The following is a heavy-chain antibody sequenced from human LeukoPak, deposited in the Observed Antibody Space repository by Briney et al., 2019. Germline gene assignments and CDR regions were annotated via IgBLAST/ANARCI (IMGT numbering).Heavy chain of an antibody. CDR3: ARDCSSTNCYRGGFDP. Sequence: PGGSLRLSCAASGFTFSDYYMSWVRQAPGKGLEWVANIKQDGSEKYYVDSVKGRFTISRDNAKNSLYLQMNSLRVEDTAVYYCARDCSSTNCYRGGFDPWGQGTLVTVSS. V-gene: IGHV3-7*01. D-gene: IGHD2-2*01. CDR2: IKQDGSEK. J-gene: IGHJ5*02. CDR1: GFTFSDYY.